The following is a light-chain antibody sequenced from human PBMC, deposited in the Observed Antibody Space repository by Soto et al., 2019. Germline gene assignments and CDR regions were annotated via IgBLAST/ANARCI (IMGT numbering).Light chain of an antibody. CDR1: SSDVGGHNF. CDR2: DVT. CDR3: SSHAGTYPGV. V-gene: IGLV2-11*01. Sequence: QSALTQPRSVSGSPGQSVTISCTGTSSDVGGHNFVSWYQQLPGKAPKLMIYDVTKRPSGVPDRFSGSKYGNTASLTISGLQAEDEADYYCSSHAGTYPGVFGGGTKVTVL. J-gene: IGLJ3*02.